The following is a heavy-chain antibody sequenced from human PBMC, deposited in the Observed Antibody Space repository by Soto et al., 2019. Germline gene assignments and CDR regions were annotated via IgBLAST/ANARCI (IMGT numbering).Heavy chain of an antibody. J-gene: IGHJ6*02. V-gene: IGHV3-9*01. CDR1: GFTFDDYA. CDR3: ARVGWDLLGEDYGMDV. CDR2: ISWNSGSI. D-gene: IGHD1-26*01. Sequence: EVQLVESGGGLVQPGRSLRLSCAASGFTFDDYAMHWVRQAPGKGLEWVSGISWNSGSIGYADSVKGRFTISRDNAKNSLYLQMNSLRAEDTALYYCARVGWDLLGEDYGMDVWGQGTTVTVSS.